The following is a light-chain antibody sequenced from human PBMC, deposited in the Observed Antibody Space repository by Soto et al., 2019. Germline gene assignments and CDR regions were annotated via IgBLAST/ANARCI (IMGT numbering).Light chain of an antibody. J-gene: IGKJ5*01. Sequence: EIVLTQSPGTLSLSPGERATLSCRASQSVSSSYLAWYQQKPGQAPRLLIYGASSRATGIPDRFSGSGAGTDFTLPISSLEPEDFSVYYCQQYGSSPPLTFGEGTRLEIK. CDR3: QQYGSSPPLT. V-gene: IGKV3-20*01. CDR1: QSVSSSY. CDR2: GAS.